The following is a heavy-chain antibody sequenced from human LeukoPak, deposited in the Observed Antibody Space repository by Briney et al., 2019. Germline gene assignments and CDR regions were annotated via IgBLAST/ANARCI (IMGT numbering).Heavy chain of an antibody. V-gene: IGHV4-31*03. J-gene: IGHJ5*02. CDR2: IYYSGST. CDR3: ARARSSSSGNWFDP. D-gene: IGHD6-6*01. CDR1: GGSISSGGYY. Sequence: PSQTLSLTCTVSGGSISSGGYYWSWIRQHPGKGLEWIGYIYYSGSTYYNPSLKSRVTISVDTSKNQFSLKLSSVTAADTAVYYCARARSSSSGNWFDPWGQGTLVTASS.